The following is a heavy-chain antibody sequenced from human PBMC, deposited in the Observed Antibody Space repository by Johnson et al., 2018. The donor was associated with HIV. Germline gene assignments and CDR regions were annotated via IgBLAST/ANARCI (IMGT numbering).Heavy chain of an antibody. D-gene: IGHD1-26*01. CDR3: AKDGGRGATGAFDI. CDR1: GFTFDDYA. Sequence: VQLVESGGGLVHPVRSLRLSCAASGFTFDDYAMHWVRQVPGKGLEWVSGISWNSGSTGYADSVKGRFTISRDNAKNSLYLKMNSLRAEDTALYYCAKDGGRGATGAFDIWGQGTMVTVSS. J-gene: IGHJ3*02. CDR2: ISWNSGST. V-gene: IGHV3-9*01.